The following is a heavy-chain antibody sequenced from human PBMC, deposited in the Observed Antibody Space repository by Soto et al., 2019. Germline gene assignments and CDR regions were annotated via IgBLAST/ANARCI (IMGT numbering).Heavy chain of an antibody. D-gene: IGHD3-3*01. V-gene: IGHV4-59*08. CDR2: IYYSGST. CDR1: GGSISSYY. Sequence: PSETLSLTCTVSGGSISSYYWSWIRQPPGKGLEWIGYIYYSGSTNYNPSLKSRVTISVDTSKNQFSLKLSSVTAADTAVYYCARNRSYDFWSGYYYYYYYMDVWGKGTTVTVSS. J-gene: IGHJ6*03. CDR3: ARNRSYDFWSGYYYYYYYMDV.